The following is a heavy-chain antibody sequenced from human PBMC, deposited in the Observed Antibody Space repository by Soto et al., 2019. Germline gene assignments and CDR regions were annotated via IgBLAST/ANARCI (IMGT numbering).Heavy chain of an antibody. V-gene: IGHV3-30*18. J-gene: IGHJ6*02. Sequence: GGSLRLSCAASGFTFSSYGMHWVRQAPGKGLEWVAVISYDGSNKYYADSVKGRFTISRDNSKNTLYLQMNSLRAEDTAVYYCAKDLSPGWLQLYYYYYGMDVWGQGTTVTVSS. CDR1: GFTFSSYG. CDR3: AKDLSPGWLQLYYYYYGMDV. D-gene: IGHD1-1*01. CDR2: ISYDGSNK.